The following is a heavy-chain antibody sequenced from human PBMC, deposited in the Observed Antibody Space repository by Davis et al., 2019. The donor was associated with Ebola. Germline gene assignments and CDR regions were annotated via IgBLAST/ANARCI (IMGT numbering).Heavy chain of an antibody. CDR3: ARGRNFWFDP. CDR1: GGSINNYF. V-gene: IGHV4-59*01. J-gene: IGHJ5*02. Sequence: SETLSLTCTVSGGSINNYFWSWIRQPPGKGLEWIGNIHYLGNTNYNPSLKSRVTMSVDTSKNQVSLKLSSVTAADTAVYYCARGRNFWFDPWGQGTLVTVSS. CDR2: IHYLGNT.